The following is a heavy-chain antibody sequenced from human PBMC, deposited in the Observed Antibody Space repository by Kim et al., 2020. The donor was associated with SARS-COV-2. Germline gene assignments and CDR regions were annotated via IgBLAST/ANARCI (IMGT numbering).Heavy chain of an antibody. V-gene: IGHV5-10-1*01. CDR2: IDPSDSYT. J-gene: IGHJ4*02. Sequence: GESLKISCKGSGYSFTSYWISWVRQMPGKGLEWMGRIDPSDSYTNYSPSFQGHVTISADKSISTAYLQWSSLKASDTAMYYCARSELLGYIAAAGSYQDYWGQGTLVTVSS. D-gene: IGHD6-13*01. CDR3: ARSELLGYIAAAGSYQDY. CDR1: GYSFTSYW.